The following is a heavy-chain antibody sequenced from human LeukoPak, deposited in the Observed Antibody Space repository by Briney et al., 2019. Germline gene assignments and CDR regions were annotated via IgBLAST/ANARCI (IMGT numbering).Heavy chain of an antibody. V-gene: IGHV3-33*01. CDR2: IWYDGSNK. J-gene: IGHJ4*02. Sequence: GRSLKLSCAASGFTFSSYGMHWVRQAPGKGLEWVAVIWYDGSNKYYADSVKGRFTISRDNSKNTLYLQMNSLRAEDTAVYYCARSIAAARTYYFDYWGQGTLVTVSS. D-gene: IGHD6-13*01. CDR1: GFTFSSYG. CDR3: ARSIAAARTYYFDY.